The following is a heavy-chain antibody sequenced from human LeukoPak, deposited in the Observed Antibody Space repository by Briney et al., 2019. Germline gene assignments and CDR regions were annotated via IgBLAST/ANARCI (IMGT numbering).Heavy chain of an antibody. CDR3: ARNNGMDV. Sequence: GGSLRLSCAASGFALSNHWMTWVRQVPGRGPEWVANVNRDGSETYYLDSVKGRFTISKDNAKNSLYLQMNSLRVEDTALYHCARNNGMDVWGQGTTVIVSS. CDR2: VNRDGSET. V-gene: IGHV3-7*03. CDR1: GFALSNHW. J-gene: IGHJ6*02.